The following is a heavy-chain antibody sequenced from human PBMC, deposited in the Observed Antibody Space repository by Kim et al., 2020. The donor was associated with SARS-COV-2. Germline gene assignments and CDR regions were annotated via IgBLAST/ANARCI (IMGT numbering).Heavy chain of an antibody. V-gene: IGHV3-49*03. D-gene: IGHD3-22*01. J-gene: IGHJ4*02. Sequence: GGSLRLPCTTSGFTFVDYAMSWFRQAPGKGLEWVGFISAKGYNEITEYAASVKGRFTISRDDSKSIAYLQMNSLKTEDTAMYYCASGSYYYDNSGYYFGKCCYFDYWGQGALVSVSS. CDR2: ISAKGYNEIT. CDR1: GFTFVDYA. CDR3: ASGSYYYDNSGYYFGKCCYFDY.